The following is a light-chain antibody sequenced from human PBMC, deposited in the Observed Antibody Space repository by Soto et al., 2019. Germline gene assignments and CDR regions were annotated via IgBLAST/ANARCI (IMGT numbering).Light chain of an antibody. Sequence: EIVMTQSPATLTVTPGDRATLSCRASQSISSNLSWYQQKPGQAPRLLMFRTSSRATGFPARFSGSGSGTEFNLTISSLQSEDFGVYYCQQYSTRPRATFSGGTKVDIK. V-gene: IGKV3-15*01. CDR2: RTS. J-gene: IGKJ4*01. CDR3: QQYSTRPRAT. CDR1: QSISSN.